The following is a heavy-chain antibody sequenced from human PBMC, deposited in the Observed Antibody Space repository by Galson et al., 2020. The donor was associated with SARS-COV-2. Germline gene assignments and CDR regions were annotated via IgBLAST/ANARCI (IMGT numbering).Heavy chain of an antibody. V-gene: IGHV4-59*01. Sequence: SETLSLTCTVSGGPLRSYYWSWIRQPPGKGLEWIGYTYYSGSPNYRPSLGSRVTISVDTSKNQFSLILRSVTAADTAVYYCARGSSGYSYGPTLDSWGQGTLVTVSS. CDR2: TYYSGSP. CDR1: GGPLRSYY. J-gene: IGHJ4*02. D-gene: IGHD5-18*01. CDR3: ARGSSGYSYGPTLDS.